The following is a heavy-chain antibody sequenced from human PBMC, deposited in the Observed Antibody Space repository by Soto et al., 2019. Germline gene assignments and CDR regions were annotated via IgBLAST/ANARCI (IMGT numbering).Heavy chain of an antibody. V-gene: IGHV4-30-2*01. CDR3: ARSFGVEAAGPFAY. D-gene: IGHD6-25*01. CDR2: IYHGGST. Sequence: SETLSLTCAVSGGSISSGGYSWSWIRQPPGKGLEWIGYIYHGGSTYYNPSLKSRVTISVDTSKNQFSMKLSSVTAADTAVYYCARSFGVEAAGPFAYWGQGTLVTIST. J-gene: IGHJ4*02. CDR1: GGSISSGGYS.